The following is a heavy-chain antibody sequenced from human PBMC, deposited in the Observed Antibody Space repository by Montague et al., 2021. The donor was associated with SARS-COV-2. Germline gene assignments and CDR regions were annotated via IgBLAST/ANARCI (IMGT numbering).Heavy chain of an antibody. J-gene: IGHJ4*02. V-gene: IGHV3-20*04. D-gene: IGHD6-6*01. Sequence: SLRLSCAASGFIFDNYGMSWVRRVPGKGLEWVSNINWNGDSTGYADSVKGRFTISRDNAKNSLSLQMNSLGAEDTALYYCARDRYSISPYFDYWGQGILVTVSS. CDR3: ARDRYSISPYFDY. CDR1: GFIFDNYG. CDR2: INWNGDST.